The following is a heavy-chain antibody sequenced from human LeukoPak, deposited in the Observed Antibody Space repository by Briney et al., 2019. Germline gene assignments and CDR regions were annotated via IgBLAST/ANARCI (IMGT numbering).Heavy chain of an antibody. Sequence: SSETLSLTCTVSGASINNNFWTWIRQPPGKGLEWIGYIYSSGSANYNPSLKSRVIISGDTSKNQISLNLTSVTAADTAVYFCARHRDYYDTWGHGTLVTVSS. V-gene: IGHV4-59*08. D-gene: IGHD3-22*01. CDR1: GASINNNF. CDR3: ARHRDYYDT. J-gene: IGHJ4*01. CDR2: IYSSGSA.